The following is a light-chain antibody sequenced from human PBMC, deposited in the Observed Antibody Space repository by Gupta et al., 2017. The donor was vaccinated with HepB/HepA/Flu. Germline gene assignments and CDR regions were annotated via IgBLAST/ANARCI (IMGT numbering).Light chain of an antibody. Sequence: DIQMTQSTSTLSASVGDRATITCRASQSIRSWLAWYQHKPGKAPKLLIYKASSLEGGVPSRFSGSGSGTEFTLTISSLQPDDFATYYCQQYNSYSRTFGQGTKVEIK. CDR2: KAS. J-gene: IGKJ1*01. CDR3: QQYNSYSRT. CDR1: QSIRSW. V-gene: IGKV1-5*03.